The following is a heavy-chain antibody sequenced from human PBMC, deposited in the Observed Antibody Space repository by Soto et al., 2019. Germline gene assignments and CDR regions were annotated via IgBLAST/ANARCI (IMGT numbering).Heavy chain of an antibody. D-gene: IGHD1-26*01. CDR1: GFTVSTKY. J-gene: IGHJ4*02. CDR2: IYSGGST. V-gene: IGHV3-66*01. Sequence: EVQLVESGGGLVQPGGSLRLSCAASGFTVSTKYMSWVRQAPGKGLEWVSVIYSGGSTFYADSVRGRFTISRDNSKNTVHLKMNSLRAADTAVYYCARDPWAADYWGQGTLVTVSS. CDR3: ARDPWAADY.